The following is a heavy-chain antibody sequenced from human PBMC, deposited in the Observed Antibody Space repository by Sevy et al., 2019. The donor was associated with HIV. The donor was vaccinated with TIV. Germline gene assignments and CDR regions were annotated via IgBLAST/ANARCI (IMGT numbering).Heavy chain of an antibody. CDR2: ISWNSGSI. CDR3: AKASSEMMGDNWFDP. V-gene: IGHV3-9*01. J-gene: IGHJ5*02. CDR1: GFTFDDYA. D-gene: IGHD3-16*01. Sequence: GGVLRLSCAASGFTFDDYAMHWVRQAPGKGLEWVSGISWNSGSIGYADSVKGRFTISRDNAKNSLYLQMNSLRAEDTALYYCAKASSEMMGDNWFDPWGQGTLVTVSS.